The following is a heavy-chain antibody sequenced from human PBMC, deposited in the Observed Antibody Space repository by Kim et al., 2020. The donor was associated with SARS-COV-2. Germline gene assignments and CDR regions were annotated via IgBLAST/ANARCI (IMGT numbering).Heavy chain of an antibody. CDR2: IYSGGST. J-gene: IGHJ6*02. Sequence: GGSLRLSCAASGFTVSSNYMSWVRQAPGKGLEWVSVIYSGGSTYYADSVKGRFTISRDNSKNTLYLQMNSLRAEDTAVYYCARDRVAGTGTYYYYYYGMDVWGQGTTVTVSS. D-gene: IGHD6-19*01. V-gene: IGHV3-53*01. CDR3: ARDRVAGTGTYYYYYYGMDV. CDR1: GFTVSSNY.